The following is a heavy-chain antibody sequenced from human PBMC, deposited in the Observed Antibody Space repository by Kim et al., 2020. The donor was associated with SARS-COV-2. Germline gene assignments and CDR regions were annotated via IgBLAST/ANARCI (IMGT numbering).Heavy chain of an antibody. D-gene: IGHD1-1*01. V-gene: IGHV3-30*18. J-gene: IGHJ4*02. CDR2: ISYDGSNK. CDR3: AKDALSGSGMPADY. Sequence: GGSLRLSCAASGFTFTSYGMHWVRQAPGKGLEWVAVISYDGSNKFYADSVKGRFTISRDNSKNTMYLQMNSLRAEDTAVYYCAKDALSGSGMPADYWGQGTLVTVSS. CDR1: GFTFTSYG.